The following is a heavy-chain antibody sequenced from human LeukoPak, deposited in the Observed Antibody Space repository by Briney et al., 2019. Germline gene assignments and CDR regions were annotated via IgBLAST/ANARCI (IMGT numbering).Heavy chain of an antibody. Sequence: SQTLSLTCTVSGGSISSGDYYWSWIRQHPGEGLEWVGYISYSGSTYYNPSLTSRLTISVDTSKNQFSLRLIPVTAADTAVYYCARSEPVYYYYMDVWGKGTTVTVSS. CDR3: ARSEPVYYYYMDV. V-gene: IGHV4-31*03. CDR1: GGSISSGDYY. J-gene: IGHJ6*03. CDR2: ISYSGST.